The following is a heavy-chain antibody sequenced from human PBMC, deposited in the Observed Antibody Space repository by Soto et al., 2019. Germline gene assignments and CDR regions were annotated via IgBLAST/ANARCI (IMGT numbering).Heavy chain of an antibody. CDR3: AREKYYYGSASGFDP. D-gene: IGHD3-10*01. V-gene: IGHV4-30-4*01. CDR2: IYYSGST. CDR1: GGSISSGDYY. J-gene: IGHJ5*02. Sequence: SETLSLTCTVSGGSISSGDYYWSWIRQPPGKGLEWIGYIYYSGSTYYNPSLKSRVTISVDTSKNQFSLKLSSVTAADTAVYYCAREKYYYGSASGFDPWGQGTMVTVSS.